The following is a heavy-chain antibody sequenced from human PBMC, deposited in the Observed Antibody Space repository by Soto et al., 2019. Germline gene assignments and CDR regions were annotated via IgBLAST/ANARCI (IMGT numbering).Heavy chain of an antibody. Sequence: SLRLSCAASGFTFGGYWMSWVRQAPGKGLEWVAHIKKDGSENYYVDSVTGRFTVSRDNTKNSLYLQMNSLRAEDTAVYYCAKLGSGYYTGLYFDYWGQGTLVTVSS. D-gene: IGHD3-3*01. CDR3: AKLGSGYYTGLYFDY. V-gene: IGHV3-7*03. J-gene: IGHJ4*02. CDR2: IKKDGSEN. CDR1: GFTFGGYW.